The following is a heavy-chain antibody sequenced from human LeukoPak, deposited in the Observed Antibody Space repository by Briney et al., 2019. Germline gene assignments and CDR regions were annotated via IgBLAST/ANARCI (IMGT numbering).Heavy chain of an antibody. V-gene: IGHV1-69*04. J-gene: IGHJ4*02. CDR1: GGTFSSYA. CDR2: IIPIFGIA. Sequence: ASVKVSCKASGGTFSSYAISWVRQVPGQGLEWMGRIIPIFGIANYAQKFQGRVTITADKSTSTAYMELSSLRSEDTAVYYCARGIAAPPGYFDYWGQGTLVTVSS. CDR3: ARGIAAPPGYFDY. D-gene: IGHD6-13*01.